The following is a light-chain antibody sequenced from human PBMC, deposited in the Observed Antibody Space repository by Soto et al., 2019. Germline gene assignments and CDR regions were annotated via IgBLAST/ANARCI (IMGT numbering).Light chain of an antibody. Sequence: EMVLTQSPATLSLSPGDRATLACRASQSVRTFLAWYQQKPGQAPRLLIYDASNRATGVPARFSGSGSGTDFTLTISSLEPEDFAVYFCQQRSNWPPTTLGQGTRMEIK. J-gene: IGKJ5*01. CDR1: QSVRTF. CDR2: DAS. V-gene: IGKV3-11*01. CDR3: QQRSNWPPTT.